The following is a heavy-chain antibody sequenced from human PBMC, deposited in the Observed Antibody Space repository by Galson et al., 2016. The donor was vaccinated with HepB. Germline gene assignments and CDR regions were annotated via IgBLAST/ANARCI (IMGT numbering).Heavy chain of an antibody. Sequence: SLRLSCAASGFIFRGHGMHWVRQAPGKGLEWVAADSMDGRRKFYADSVKGRFTISRDNSNNMLFLQMSSLRVDDTAVYYCAKRHEYCPPVGCSVDSWGQGTLVSVSS. CDR1: GFIFRGHG. V-gene: IGHV3-30*18. CDR3: AKRHEYCPPVGCSVDS. D-gene: IGHD2/OR15-2a*01. CDR2: DSMDGRRK. J-gene: IGHJ4*02.